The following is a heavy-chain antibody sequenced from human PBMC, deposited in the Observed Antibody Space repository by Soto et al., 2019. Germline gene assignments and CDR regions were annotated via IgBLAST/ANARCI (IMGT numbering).Heavy chain of an antibody. CDR3: ASRIEPHMVRGEPELYGMDV. D-gene: IGHD3-10*01. Sequence: ASVKVSCKASGYTFPSYYMHWVRPAPGQGLEWMGIINPSGGSTSYAQKFQGRVTMTRDTSTSTVYMELSSLRPEDTAVYYCASRIEPHMVRGEPELYGMDVWGQGTTVTVSS. CDR1: GYTFPSYY. J-gene: IGHJ6*02. V-gene: IGHV1-46*01. CDR2: INPSGGST.